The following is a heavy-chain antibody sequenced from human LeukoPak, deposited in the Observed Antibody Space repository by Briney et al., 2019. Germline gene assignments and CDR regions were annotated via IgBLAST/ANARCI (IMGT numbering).Heavy chain of an antibody. CDR2: INTDGSRT. V-gene: IGHV3-74*01. J-gene: IGHJ3*01. CDR3: ARVAVGQWLGGDL. D-gene: IGHD6-19*01. Sequence: GGSLRLSCEASEFTFSSYWMHWVRQAPGKGLVWVSRINTDGSRTSYADSVKGRFAISRDNAKNTLYLQMNSLRAEDTAVYYCARVAVGQWLGGDLWGQGTMVTVSS. CDR1: EFTFSSYW.